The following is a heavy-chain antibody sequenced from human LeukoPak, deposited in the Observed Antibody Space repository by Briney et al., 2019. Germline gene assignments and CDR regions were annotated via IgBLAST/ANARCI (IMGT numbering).Heavy chain of an antibody. CDR3: SRDNSPLDFDY. CDR1: AYTFTAYF. Sequence: ASVKVSCKASAYTFTAYFLHWVRQAPVQGLEWMGRINPNSGGTNYAQKFQGRVTMTRDTSISTAYMELSSLRSDDTAVYYCSRDNSPLDFDYWGQGTLVTVSS. V-gene: IGHV1-2*06. D-gene: IGHD2-21*01. CDR2: INPNSGGT. J-gene: IGHJ4*02.